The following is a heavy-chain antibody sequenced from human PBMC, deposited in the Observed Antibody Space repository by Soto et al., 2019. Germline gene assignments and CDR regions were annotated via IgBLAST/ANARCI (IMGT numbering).Heavy chain of an antibody. CDR1: GFSLSDCA. V-gene: IGHV3-48*01. D-gene: IGHD7-27*01. J-gene: IGHJ6*03. Sequence: QPGGSLRLSCATSGFSLSDCAMNWVRQAPGKGLEWVSYISSSSSVIDYADSVKGRFTVSRDNARNSLYLQMNSLRAEDTAVYYCARDLSWGSNWYYYMDVWGKGTTVTVSS. CDR3: ARDLSWGSNWYYYMDV. CDR2: ISSSSSVI.